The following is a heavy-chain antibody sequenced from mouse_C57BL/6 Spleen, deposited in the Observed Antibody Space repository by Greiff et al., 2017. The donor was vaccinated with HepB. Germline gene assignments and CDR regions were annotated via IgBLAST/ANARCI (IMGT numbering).Heavy chain of an antibody. V-gene: IGHV1-55*01. CDR3: ARRAYDGYRGYAMDY. CDR1: GYTFTSYW. Sequence: QVQLQQSGAELVKPGASVKMSCKASGYTFTSYWITWVKQRPGQGLEWIGDIYPGSGSTNYNEKFKSKATLTVDTSSSTAYMQLSSLTSEDSAVYYCARRAYDGYRGYAMDYWGQGTSVTVSS. CDR2: IYPGSGST. J-gene: IGHJ4*01. D-gene: IGHD2-3*01.